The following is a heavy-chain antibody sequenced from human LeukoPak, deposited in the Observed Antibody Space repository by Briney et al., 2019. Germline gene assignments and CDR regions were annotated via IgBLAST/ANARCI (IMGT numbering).Heavy chain of an antibody. CDR2: INSDGSST. J-gene: IGHJ4*02. D-gene: IGHD3-22*01. CDR3: AKDWYYYDSSGYSTH. Sequence: GGSLRLSCAASGFTFSSYWMHWVRQAPGKGLVWVSRINSDGSSTYYADSVKGRFTISRDNSKNTLYLQMNSLRAEDTAVYYCAKDWYYYDSSGYSTHWGQGTLVTVSS. CDR1: GFTFSSYW. V-gene: IGHV3-74*01.